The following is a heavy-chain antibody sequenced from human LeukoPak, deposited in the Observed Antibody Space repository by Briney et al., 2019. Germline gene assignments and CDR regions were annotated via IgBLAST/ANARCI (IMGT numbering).Heavy chain of an antibody. CDR3: ARTSRGVTASDY. J-gene: IGHJ4*02. V-gene: IGHV3-66*01. Sequence: GGSLRLSCAASGFTVSSNYMSWVRQAPGKGLEWVSVIYSGGSTYYADSVKGRFTISRDNSKNTLYLQMNSVRAEDTAVYYCARTSRGVTASDYWGQGTLVTVSS. CDR1: GFTVSSNY. CDR2: IYSGGST. D-gene: IGHD2-21*02.